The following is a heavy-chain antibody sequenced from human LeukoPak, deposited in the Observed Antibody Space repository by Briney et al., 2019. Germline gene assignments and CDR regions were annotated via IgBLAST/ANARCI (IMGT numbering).Heavy chain of an antibody. V-gene: IGHV3-33*01. Sequence: PGRSLRLSCAASGFTFGTYGMHWVRQAPGKGLEWVALIWYDGSYKYYVDSVKGRFTISRDNSKNTLYLQMNSLRAEDTAVYYCARDRAVGNYFDYWGQGTLVTVSS. CDR1: GFTFGTYG. CDR3: ARDRAVGNYFDY. CDR2: IWYDGSYK. J-gene: IGHJ4*02. D-gene: IGHD6-13*01.